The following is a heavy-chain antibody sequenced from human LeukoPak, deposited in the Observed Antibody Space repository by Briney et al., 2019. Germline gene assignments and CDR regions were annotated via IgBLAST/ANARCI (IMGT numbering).Heavy chain of an antibody. CDR3: ARDPAGSGSYRFDP. J-gene: IGHJ5*02. CDR2: VSWNSGSI. D-gene: IGHD3-10*01. CDR1: GFTFDDYA. Sequence: GGSLRLSCAASGFTFDDYAMHWVRQAPGKGLEWVSGVSWNSGSIGYADSVKGRFTISRDNAKNTLYLQINSLRAEDTAVYYCARDPAGSGSYRFDPWGQGTLVTVSS. V-gene: IGHV3-9*01.